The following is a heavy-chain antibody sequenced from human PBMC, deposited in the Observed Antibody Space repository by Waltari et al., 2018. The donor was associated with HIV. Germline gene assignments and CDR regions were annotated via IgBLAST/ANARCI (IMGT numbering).Heavy chain of an antibody. J-gene: IGHJ4*02. CDR3: ARDSGVGLLYDY. V-gene: IGHV3-48*02. Sequence: EVQLVESGGGLVQPGGSLRLSCAASGFTFSSHSLNWVRQAPGKGLEWVSYISSSSSSIYYADSVKGRFTISRDNAKNSLYLQMNSLRDEDTAVYYCARDSGVGLLYDYWGQGTLVTVSS. CDR2: ISSSSSSI. CDR1: GFTFSSHS. D-gene: IGHD3-3*01.